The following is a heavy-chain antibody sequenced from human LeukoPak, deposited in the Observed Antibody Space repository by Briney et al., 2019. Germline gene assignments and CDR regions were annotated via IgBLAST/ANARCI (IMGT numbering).Heavy chain of an antibody. CDR1: GFTFSIYA. CDR3: AKGSRIADCPTIWLDP. CDR2: SSGSDGRI. D-gene: IGHD6-6*01. V-gene: IGHV3-23*01. J-gene: IGHJ5*02. Sequence: PGGSLRLSCAASGFTFSIYAMNWVRQAPGKGLEWVSSSGSDGRIYYADSVKGRFTISRDHSRNTVSLQMTSLRVEDTAVYYCAKGSRIADCPTIWLDPWGQGTLVTVSS.